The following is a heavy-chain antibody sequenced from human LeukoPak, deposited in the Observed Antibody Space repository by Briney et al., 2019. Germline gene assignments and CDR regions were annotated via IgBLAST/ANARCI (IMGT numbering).Heavy chain of an antibody. CDR2: IKQDGSEK. V-gene: IGHV3-7*01. CDR1: GFTFSSYW. D-gene: IGHD3-22*01. CDR3: ARDFRVAYYDSSGYYKWSDY. J-gene: IGHJ4*02. Sequence: GGSLRLSCAASGFTFSSYWMSWVRQAPGKGLEWVANIKQDGSEKYYVDSVKGRFTISRDNAKNSLYLQMNSLRAEDTAVYYCARDFRVAYYDSSGYYKWSDYWGQGTLVTVSS.